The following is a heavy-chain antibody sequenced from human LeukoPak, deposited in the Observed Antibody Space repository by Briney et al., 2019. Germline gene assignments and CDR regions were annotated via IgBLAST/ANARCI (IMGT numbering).Heavy chain of an antibody. CDR1: GVTFSSYS. Sequence: GGSLRLSCAASGVTFSSYSMNWVRQAPGKGLEWVSSISSSSSYIYYADSVKGRFTISRDNAKNSLYLQMNSLRAEDTAVYYCAREARYCSSTSCYLFDYWGQGTLVTVSS. CDR3: AREARYCSSTSCYLFDY. CDR2: ISSSSSYI. J-gene: IGHJ4*02. D-gene: IGHD2-2*01. V-gene: IGHV3-21*01.